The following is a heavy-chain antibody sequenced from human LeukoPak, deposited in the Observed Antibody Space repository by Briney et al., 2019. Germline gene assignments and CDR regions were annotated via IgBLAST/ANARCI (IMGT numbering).Heavy chain of an antibody. J-gene: IGHJ6*03. CDR3: ARGYYDFWRNYYYYYKDV. V-gene: IGHV3-11*04. Sequence: GGSLRLSCAASGFTFSDYYMSWIRQAPGKGLEWVSYISSSGSTIYYADSVKGRFTISRDNAKNSLYLQMNSLRAEDTAVYYCARGYYDFWRNYYYYYKDVWGKGTTVTVSS. D-gene: IGHD3-3*01. CDR2: ISSSGSTI. CDR1: GFTFSDYY.